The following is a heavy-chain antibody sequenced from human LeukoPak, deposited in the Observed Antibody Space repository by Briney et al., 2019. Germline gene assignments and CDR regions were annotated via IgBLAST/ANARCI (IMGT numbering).Heavy chain of an antibody. J-gene: IGHJ4*02. CDR2: ISSSGATI. V-gene: IGHV3-48*03. CDR3: ARDEVRGYGYLGY. Sequence: GGSLRLSCAASGFTFSSYEMNWVRQAPGKGLEWVSYISSSGATIYYADSVKGRFTISRDNAKNSLYLQMNSLRAEDTAVYYCARDEVRGYGYLGYWGQGTLVTVSS. CDR1: GFTFSSYE. D-gene: IGHD2-2*03.